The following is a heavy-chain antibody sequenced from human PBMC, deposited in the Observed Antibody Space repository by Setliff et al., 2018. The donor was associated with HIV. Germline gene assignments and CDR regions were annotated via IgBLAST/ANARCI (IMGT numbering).Heavy chain of an antibody. V-gene: IGHV4-61*10. CDR3: ARTPQEVVVVAATRPYYYYYMDV. CDR1: GCSISSGSYY. J-gene: IGHJ6*03. Sequence: SETLSLTCTVSGCSISSGSYYWSWIRQPAGKGLEWIGEISPSGSTNDNPSLKSRVTISVDTSENPSSQKLSSVTAADTAVYHCARTPQEVVVVAATRPYYYYYMDVWGKGTTVTVSS. D-gene: IGHD2-15*01. CDR2: ISPSGST.